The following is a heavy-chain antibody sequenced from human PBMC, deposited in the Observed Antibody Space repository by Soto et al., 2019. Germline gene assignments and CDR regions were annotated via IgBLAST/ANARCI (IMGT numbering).Heavy chain of an antibody. CDR2: IRNRPNSYTT. CDR3: VRDSGRGFYFDY. CDR1: GFTFSDHC. V-gene: IGHV3-72*01. Sequence: PGGSLRLSCAASGFTFSDHCMDWVRQAPGKGLEWVGRIRNRPNSYTTQYAASVKGRFAVLRDDSENLVYLQMNDLKTEDTAVYYCVRDSGRGFYFDYWGQGAQVTVSS. J-gene: IGHJ4*02. D-gene: IGHD3-10*01.